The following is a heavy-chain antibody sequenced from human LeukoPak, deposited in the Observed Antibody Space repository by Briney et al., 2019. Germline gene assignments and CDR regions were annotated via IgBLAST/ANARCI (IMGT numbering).Heavy chain of an antibody. V-gene: IGHV2-5*02. CDR3: AHRPRRDGSGTYGDYFDY. CDR2: IYWDDDK. CDR1: GFSLTTTGVG. D-gene: IGHD3-10*01. J-gene: IGHJ4*02. Sequence: SGPTLVKPTQTLTLTCTFSGFSLTTTGVGVGWIRQPPGKALEWLALIYWDDDKRYIPSLNSRLTITKDTSKNQVVLTMTKMDPVDTATYFCAHRPRRDGSGTYGDYFDYWGQGTLVTVSS.